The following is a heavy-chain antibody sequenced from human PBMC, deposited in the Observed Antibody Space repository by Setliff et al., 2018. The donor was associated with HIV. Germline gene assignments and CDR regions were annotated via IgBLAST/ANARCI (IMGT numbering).Heavy chain of an antibody. V-gene: IGHV1-18*01. CDR2: ITGYNGNT. CDR1: GYIFTNYG. Sequence: ASVKVSCKASGYIFTNYGISWVRQAPGQGLEWMGWITGYNGNTNYAEKFQGRVTMTRDTSISTAYMELSRLRSDDTAVYYCARDGGGPGDYYYYYMDVWAKGTTVTVSS. CDR3: ARDGGGPGDYYYYYMDV. D-gene: IGHD3-16*01. J-gene: IGHJ6*03.